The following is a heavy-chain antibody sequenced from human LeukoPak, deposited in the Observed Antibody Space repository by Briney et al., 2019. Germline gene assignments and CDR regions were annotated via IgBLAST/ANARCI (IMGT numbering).Heavy chain of an antibody. J-gene: IGHJ6*04. D-gene: IGHD3-10*02. V-gene: IGHV3-48*03. Sequence: GGSLRLSCAASGFTFSSYEMNWVRQAPGKGLEWVSYISSSGSTIYYADSVKGRSAISRDNAKNSLYLQMNSLRAEDTAVYYCAELGITMIGGVWGKGTTVTISS. CDR1: GFTFSSYE. CDR2: ISSSGSTI. CDR3: AELGITMIGGV.